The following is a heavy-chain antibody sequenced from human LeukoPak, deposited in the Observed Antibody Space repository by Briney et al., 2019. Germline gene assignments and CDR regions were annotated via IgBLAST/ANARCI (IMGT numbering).Heavy chain of an antibody. V-gene: IGHV4-59*01. CDR1: GGSISSYY. D-gene: IGHD2-2*01. CDR3: ARVMAVPAAMPLYSSSHRWGFDY. CDR2: IFYSGST. Sequence: SETLSLTCTVSGGSISSYYWSWIRQPPGKGLEWIGYIFYSGSTNYNPSLKSRVTISVDTSKHQFSLKLSSVTAADTAVYYCARVMAVPAAMPLYSSSHRWGFDYWGQGTLVTVSS. J-gene: IGHJ4*02.